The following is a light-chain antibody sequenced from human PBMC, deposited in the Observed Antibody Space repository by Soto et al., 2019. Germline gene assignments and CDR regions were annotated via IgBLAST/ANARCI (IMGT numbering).Light chain of an antibody. J-gene: IGLJ1*01. V-gene: IGLV2-14*01. Sequence: QSVLTQPASVSGSPGQSITISCTGTSSDVGNYKYVSWYQQHPGKAPKLMIYEVSNRPSGVSNRLSGSKSGNTASLTISGVEAEDGTDYYCFSYTSSGTYVFGTGTQLTVL. CDR3: FSYTSSGTYV. CDR2: EVS. CDR1: SSDVGNYKY.